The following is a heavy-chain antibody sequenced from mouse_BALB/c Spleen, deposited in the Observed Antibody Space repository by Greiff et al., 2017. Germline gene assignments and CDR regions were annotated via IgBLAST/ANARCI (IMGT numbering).Heavy chain of an antibody. Sequence: EVMLVESGGGLVKPGGSLKLSCAASGFTFSDYYMYWVRQTPEKRLEWVATISDGGSYTYYPDSVKGRFTISRDNAKNNLYLQMSSLKSEDTAMYYCARALRLRGYAMDYWGHGTSVTVSS. D-gene: IGHD1-2*01. V-gene: IGHV5-4*02. J-gene: IGHJ4*01. CDR1: GFTFSDYY. CDR3: ARALRLRGYAMDY. CDR2: ISDGGSYT.